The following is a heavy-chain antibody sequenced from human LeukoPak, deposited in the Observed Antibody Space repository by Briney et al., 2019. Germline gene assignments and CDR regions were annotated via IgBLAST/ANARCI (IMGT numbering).Heavy chain of an antibody. CDR1: GFTFSSYE. D-gene: IGHD3-22*01. CDR3: AREVRDSSGKHAFDI. Sequence: GGSLRLSCAASGFTFSSYEMNWVRQAPGKGLECGSYISSSGSTIYYADSVKGRFTISRDNAKNSLYLQMNSLRAEDTAAYYCAREVRDSSGKHAFDIWGRGTMVTVSS. V-gene: IGHV3-48*03. J-gene: IGHJ3*02. CDR2: ISSSGSTI.